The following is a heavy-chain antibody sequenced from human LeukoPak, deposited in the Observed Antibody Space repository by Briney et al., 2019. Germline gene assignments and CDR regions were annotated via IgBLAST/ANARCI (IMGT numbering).Heavy chain of an antibody. CDR1: GYTFTSYG. V-gene: IGHV1-18*01. Sequence: ASVKVSCKASGYTFTSYGISRVRQAPGQGLEWMGWISAYNGNTNYAQKLQGRVTMTTDTSTSTAYMELRSLRSDDTAVYYCAREPDYGGAFDYWGQGTLVTVSS. J-gene: IGHJ4*02. D-gene: IGHD4-17*01. CDR2: ISAYNGNT. CDR3: AREPDYGGAFDY.